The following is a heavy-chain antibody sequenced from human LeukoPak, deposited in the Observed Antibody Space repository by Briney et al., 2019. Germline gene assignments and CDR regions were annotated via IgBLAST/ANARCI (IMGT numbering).Heavy chain of an antibody. CDR2: FDPEDGET. Sequence: ASVKVSCTVSGYTLTELSMHWVRQAPGKGLEWMGGFDPEDGETIYAQKFQGRVTMTEDTSTDTAYMELSSLRSEDTAVYYCARLIGGQWLEEFDYWGQGTLVTVSS. V-gene: IGHV1-24*01. CDR1: GYTLTELS. D-gene: IGHD6-19*01. J-gene: IGHJ4*02. CDR3: ARLIGGQWLEEFDY.